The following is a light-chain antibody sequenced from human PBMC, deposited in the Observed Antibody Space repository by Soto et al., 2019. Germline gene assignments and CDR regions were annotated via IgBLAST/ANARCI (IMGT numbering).Light chain of an antibody. Sequence: QSVLTQPASVSGSPGQSITISCSGTISDFVLYNYVSWYQQHPGKAPKLMIYGVNNRPSGVSNRFSGSKSGNTASLTISGLQADDEADYYCSSYTTSSALQVFGTGTKVTVL. CDR3: SSYTTSSALQV. CDR1: ISDFVLYNY. V-gene: IGLV2-14*01. J-gene: IGLJ1*01. CDR2: GVN.